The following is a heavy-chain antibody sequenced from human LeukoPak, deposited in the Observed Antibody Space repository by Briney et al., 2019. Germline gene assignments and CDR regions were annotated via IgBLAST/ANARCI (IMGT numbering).Heavy chain of an antibody. CDR1: GFTFSSYD. D-gene: IGHD6-19*01. J-gene: IGHJ4*02. Sequence: GGSLRLSCAASGFTFSSYDMHWVRQATGKGLEWVSAIGTAGDTYYPGSVKGRFTISRENAKNSLYLQMNSLRAGDTAVYYCARAREKYSSGWYYFDYWGQGTLVTVSS. V-gene: IGHV3-13*01. CDR2: IGTAGDT. CDR3: ARAREKYSSGWYYFDY.